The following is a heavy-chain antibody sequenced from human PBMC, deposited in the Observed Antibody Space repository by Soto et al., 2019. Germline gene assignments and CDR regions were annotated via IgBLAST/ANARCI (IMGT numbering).Heavy chain of an antibody. CDR3: ARSYASSGYYSNFDY. Sequence: GASVKVSCKASGGTFSSYAISWVRQAPGQGLEWMGGIIPIFGTANYAQKFQGRVTITADESTSTAYMELSSLRPEDTAVYYCARSYASSGYYSNFDYWGQATLVNVFS. J-gene: IGHJ4*02. CDR1: GGTFSSYA. D-gene: IGHD3-22*01. V-gene: IGHV1-69*13. CDR2: IIPIFGTA.